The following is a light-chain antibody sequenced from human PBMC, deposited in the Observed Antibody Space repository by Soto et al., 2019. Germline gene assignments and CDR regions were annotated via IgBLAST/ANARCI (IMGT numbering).Light chain of an antibody. CDR3: SSYAGSNNYV. V-gene: IGLV2-8*01. CDR1: SSDVGAYNY. CDR2: EVS. Sequence: QSALTQPPSASGSPGQSVTISCTGTSSDVGAYNYLSWYQQHPGKAPKLMIYEVSKRPSGVHDRFSGSKSGNTASLTVSGLQAEDEADYYCSSYAGSNNYVVGTGTKLTVL. J-gene: IGLJ1*01.